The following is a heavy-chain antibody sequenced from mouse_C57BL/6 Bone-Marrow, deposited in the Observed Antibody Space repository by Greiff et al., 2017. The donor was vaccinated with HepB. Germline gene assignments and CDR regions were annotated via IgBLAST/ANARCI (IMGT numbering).Heavy chain of an antibody. CDR1: GYTFTSYW. CDR3: AMGGYYFDY. J-gene: IGHJ2*01. V-gene: IGHV1-59*01. Sequence: QVQLQQPGAELVRPGTSVKLSCKASGYTFTSYWMHWVKQRPGQGLEWIGVIDPSDSYTNYNQKFKGKATLTVDTSSSTAYMQLSSLTSEDSAVYYCAMGGYYFDYWGQGTTLTVSS. D-gene: IGHD1-1*02. CDR2: IDPSDSYT.